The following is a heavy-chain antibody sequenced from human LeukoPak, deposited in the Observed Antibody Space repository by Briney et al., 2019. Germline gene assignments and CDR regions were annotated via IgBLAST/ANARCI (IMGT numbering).Heavy chain of an antibody. J-gene: IGHJ4*02. D-gene: IGHD4-17*01. CDR3: AMITVIPGYFDY. CDR2: ISGSGGST. V-gene: IGHV3-23*01. CDR1: GFTFSSYA. Sequence: PGGSLRLSCAASGFTFSSYAMSWVRQAPGKGLEWVSAISGSGGSTYYADSVKGRFTISRDNSKNTLYLQMNSLRAEDTAVYYCAMITVIPGYFDYWGQGTLVTVSS.